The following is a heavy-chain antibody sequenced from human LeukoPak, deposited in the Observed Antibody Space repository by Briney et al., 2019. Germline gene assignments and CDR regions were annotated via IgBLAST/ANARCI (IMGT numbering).Heavy chain of an antibody. D-gene: IGHD3-10*01. Sequence: GGSLRLSCAASGFTFSSYWMTWVRQLPGKGPEWVANIRQDESERYFADSVKGRFTISRDNAKKSVYLHMSSLRAEDTALYYCARLSAYYYGSYFYYYMDVWGKGTTVTVSS. V-gene: IGHV3-7*01. CDR2: IRQDESER. CDR3: ARLSAYYYGSYFYYYMDV. CDR1: GFTFSSYW. J-gene: IGHJ6*03.